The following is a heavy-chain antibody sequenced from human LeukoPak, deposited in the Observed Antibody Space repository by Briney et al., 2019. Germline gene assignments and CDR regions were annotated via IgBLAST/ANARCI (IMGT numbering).Heavy chain of an antibody. V-gene: IGHV1-8*01. CDR3: ARVRSGSYVGDFDY. J-gene: IGHJ4*02. CDR1: GYTFTSYD. D-gene: IGHD3-10*01. Sequence: ASVKVSCKASGYTFTSYDINWVRQATGQGREWMGWMNPNSGNTGYAQKFQGRVTMTRNTSISTAYMELSSLRSEDTAVYYCARVRSGSYVGDFDYWGQGTLVTVSS. CDR2: MNPNSGNT.